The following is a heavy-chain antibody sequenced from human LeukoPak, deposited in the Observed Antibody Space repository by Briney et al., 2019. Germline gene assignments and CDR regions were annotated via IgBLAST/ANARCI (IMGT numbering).Heavy chain of an antibody. CDR3: AKGAAAGIRGYFDY. V-gene: IGHV3-9*01. CDR2: ISYNRDAT. Sequence: GGTLRLSCVGSGFTFDDYAMQWVRQAPGKGLEWVSAISYNRDATGYADSVKGRFTVSRDNAKNSLYLEMHSLRSEDTALYYCAKGAAAGIRGYFDYWGQGILVTVSS. D-gene: IGHD6-25*01. CDR1: GFTFDDYA. J-gene: IGHJ4*02.